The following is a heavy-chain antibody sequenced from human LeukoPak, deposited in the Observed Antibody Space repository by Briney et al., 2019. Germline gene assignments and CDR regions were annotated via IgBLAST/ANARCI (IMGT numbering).Heavy chain of an antibody. CDR3: GKHDSASDY. CDR2: ISNDGSDK. V-gene: IGHV3-30*18. D-gene: IGHD1-26*01. CDR1: GFTFSTYA. Sequence: PGGSLRLSCAASGFTFSTYAMHWVRQAPGKGLECVAVISNDGSDKYYPDSVKGRFTISRDNSENTLYLQMNSLRAEDTAVYYCGKHDSASDYWGQGTLVTVSS. J-gene: IGHJ4*02.